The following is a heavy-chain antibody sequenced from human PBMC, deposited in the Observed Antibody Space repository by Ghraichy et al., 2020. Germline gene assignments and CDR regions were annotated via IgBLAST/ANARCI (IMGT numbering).Heavy chain of an antibody. CDR1: GFTFSSTW. V-gene: IGHV3-74*01. CDR3: ATAGSYRFDY. D-gene: IGHD3-16*02. J-gene: IGHJ4*02. Sequence: LSLTCAASGFTFSSTWMHWVRQAPGKGLVWVSRMNSDGTTINYADSVKGRFTISRDNAKNTLYLQVNSLRAEDTAVYYCATAGSYRFDYWGQGTPVTVSS. CDR2: MNSDGTTI.